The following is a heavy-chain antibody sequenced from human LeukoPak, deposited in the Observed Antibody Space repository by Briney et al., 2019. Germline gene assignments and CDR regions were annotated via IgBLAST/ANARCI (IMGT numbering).Heavy chain of an antibody. Sequence: GASVKVSCKASGYTFTSYAMHWVRQAPGQRLEWMGWINAGNGNTKYSQKFQGRVTITRDTSASTAYMELSSLRSEDTAVYYCARDSPYYYDKGPFDYWGQGTLVTVSS. CDR1: GYTFTSYA. J-gene: IGHJ4*02. V-gene: IGHV1-3*01. CDR3: ARDSPYYYDKGPFDY. CDR2: INAGNGNT. D-gene: IGHD3-22*01.